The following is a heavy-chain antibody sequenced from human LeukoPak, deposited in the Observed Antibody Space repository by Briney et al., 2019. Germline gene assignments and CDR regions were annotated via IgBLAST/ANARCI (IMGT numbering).Heavy chain of an antibody. V-gene: IGHV1-8*01. CDR2: INPNRGST. J-gene: IGHJ5*02. CDR1: GYPFNSYD. CDR3: ARLVGCGSTNCYSPDNWFDP. D-gene: IGHD2-2*01. Sequence: GASVRVSCKASGYPFNSYDINWVRQAPGHGLEWMGWINPNRGSTDSAQKFQGRVTMTANTSISTAYMELNNLRSEDTAVYYCARLVGCGSTNCYSPDNWFDPWGQGTLVTVSS.